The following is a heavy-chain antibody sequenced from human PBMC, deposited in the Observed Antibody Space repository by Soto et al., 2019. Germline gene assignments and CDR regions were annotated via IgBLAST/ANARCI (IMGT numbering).Heavy chain of an antibody. Sequence: SETPSLTCSVSGASISSYYWSWIRQPPGKGLEWIGYIFYSGSSGSTNYNPSLKSRVTISVDTSKNQFSLKLSSVTAADTAVYYCARTALGWLDPWGQGTLVTVSS. V-gene: IGHV4-59*01. CDR2: IFYSGSSGST. D-gene: IGHD2-21*02. J-gene: IGHJ5*02. CDR3: ARTALGWLDP. CDR1: GASISSYY.